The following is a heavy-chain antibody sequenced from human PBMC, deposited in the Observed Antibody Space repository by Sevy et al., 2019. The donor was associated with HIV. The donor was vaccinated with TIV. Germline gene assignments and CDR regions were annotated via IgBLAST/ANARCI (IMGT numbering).Heavy chain of an antibody. V-gene: IGHV1-69*06. CDR2: IIPIFGTA. CDR1: GGTFSSYA. CDR3: ARQSLRVPYYFDY. D-gene: IGHD3-3*01. J-gene: IGHJ4*02. Sequence: ASVKVSCKASGGTFSSYAINWVRQAPGQGLEWMGGIIPIFGTANYAQKFQGRVTITADKSTSTAYMELSSLRSEDTAVYYCARQSLRVPYYFDYWGQGTLVTVSS.